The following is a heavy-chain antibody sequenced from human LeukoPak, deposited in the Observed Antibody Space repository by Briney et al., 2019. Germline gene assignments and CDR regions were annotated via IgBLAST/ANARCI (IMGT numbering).Heavy chain of an antibody. D-gene: IGHD3-3*01. Sequence: GGSLRLSFAASGFTFSSYWMSWVRQAPGKGLEWVANIKEDGNEKYYVDSVKGRFTISRDNAKNSLHLQMNSLRAEDTAVYYCARDPYDFWSGFDYWGQGTLVTVSS. J-gene: IGHJ4*02. CDR2: IKEDGNEK. V-gene: IGHV3-7*01. CDR3: ARDPYDFWSGFDY. CDR1: GFTFSSYW.